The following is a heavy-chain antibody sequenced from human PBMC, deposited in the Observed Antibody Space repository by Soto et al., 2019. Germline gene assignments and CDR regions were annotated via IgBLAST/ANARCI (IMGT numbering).Heavy chain of an antibody. J-gene: IGHJ4*02. V-gene: IGHV4-38-2*01. CDR1: GYSITTGHY. Sequence: PSETLSLTCAVSGYSITTGHYWGWIRQPPGKGLEWIGNIYHSGNTYYNPSLKSRITISIDTSKNQFSLNVSSVTAAETAIYYWARKAPLAGSKYGGQGTLVPVSS. D-gene: IGHD6-13*01. CDR2: IYHSGNT. CDR3: ARKAPLAGSKY.